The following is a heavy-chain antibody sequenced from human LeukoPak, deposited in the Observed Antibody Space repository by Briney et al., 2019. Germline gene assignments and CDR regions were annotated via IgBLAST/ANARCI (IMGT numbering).Heavy chain of an antibody. Sequence: ASVKVSCKASGGTFSSYAISWVRQAPGQGLEWMGGIIPIFGTANYAQKFQGRVTITTDESTSTAYMELSSLRSEDTAVYYCATLERDGALRAFDIWGQGTMVTVSS. CDR2: IIPIFGTA. V-gene: IGHV1-69*05. J-gene: IGHJ3*02. D-gene: IGHD4-17*01. CDR1: GGTFSSYA. CDR3: ATLERDGALRAFDI.